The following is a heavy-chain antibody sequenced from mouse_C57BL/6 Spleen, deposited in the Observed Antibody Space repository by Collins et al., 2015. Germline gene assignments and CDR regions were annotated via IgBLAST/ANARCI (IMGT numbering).Heavy chain of an antibody. V-gene: IGHV1-26*01. J-gene: IGHJ2*01. D-gene: IGHD1-1*01. Sequence: EVQLQQSGPELVKPGASVKISCKASGYTFTDYFMNWVKQSRGKSLEWIGDINPNNGGTNYNQKFEGKATLTVDKSSNTAYMELRSLTSEDSAVYYCAREGYYYGSSLDYWGQGTTLTVSS. CDR3: AREGYYYGSSLDY. CDR2: INPNNGGT. CDR1: GYTFTDYF.